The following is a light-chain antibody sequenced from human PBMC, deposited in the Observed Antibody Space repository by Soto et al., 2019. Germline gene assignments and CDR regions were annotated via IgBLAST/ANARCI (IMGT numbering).Light chain of an antibody. J-gene: IGKJ5*01. V-gene: IGKV3-15*01. Sequence: EIVMTQSPATLSVSPGERVTLSCRASQSVGRKLVWYQQKAGQAPRPLIYDVSIRATGVPARFSGTGSETDFTLTISGLQSEDSAVYFCQQYNNWPFSFGQGTRLEIK. CDR3: QQYNNWPFS. CDR1: QSVGRK. CDR2: DVS.